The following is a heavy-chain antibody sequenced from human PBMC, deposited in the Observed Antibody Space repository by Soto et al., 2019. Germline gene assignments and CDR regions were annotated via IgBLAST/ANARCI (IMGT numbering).Heavy chain of an antibody. CDR1: GYTFTGYY. V-gene: IGHV1-46*03. Sequence: ASVKVSCKASGYTFTGYYMHWVRQAPGQGLEWMGIINPSGGSTSYAQKFQGRVTMTRDTSTSTVYMELSSLRSEDTAVYYCARTRPHSSGWTHFEYWGQGTLVTVSS. J-gene: IGHJ4*02. D-gene: IGHD6-19*01. CDR2: INPSGGST. CDR3: ARTRPHSSGWTHFEY.